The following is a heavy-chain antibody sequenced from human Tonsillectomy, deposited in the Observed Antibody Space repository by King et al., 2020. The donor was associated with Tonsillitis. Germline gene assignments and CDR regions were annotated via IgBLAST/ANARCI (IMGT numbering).Heavy chain of an antibody. CDR1: GYTFSSYG. V-gene: IGHV1-18*01. D-gene: IGHD5-18*01. CDR3: ARARGYSYGYSDY. Sequence: VQLVESGAEVKKPGASVKVSCKASGYTFSSYGISWVRQAPGQGLEWMGWISAYGNTDYAQKLQGRATMTTNKSTSPAYMELRSLRSDDTAVYYCARARGYSYGYSDYWGQGTLVTVSS. CDR2: ISAYGNT. J-gene: IGHJ4*02.